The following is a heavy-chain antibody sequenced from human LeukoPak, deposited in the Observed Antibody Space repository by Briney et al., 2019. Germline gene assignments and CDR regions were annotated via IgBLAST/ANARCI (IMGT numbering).Heavy chain of an antibody. CDR2: IYTSGST. V-gene: IGHV4-61*02. J-gene: IGHJ5*02. Sequence: SETLSLTCTVSGGSISSGSYYWSWIRQPAGKGLEWIGRIYTSGSTNYNPSLKSRVTISVDTSKNQFSLKLSSVTAADTAVYHCARDPLGWFDPWGQGTLVTVSS. CDR1: GGSISSGSYY. CDR3: ARDPLGWFDP.